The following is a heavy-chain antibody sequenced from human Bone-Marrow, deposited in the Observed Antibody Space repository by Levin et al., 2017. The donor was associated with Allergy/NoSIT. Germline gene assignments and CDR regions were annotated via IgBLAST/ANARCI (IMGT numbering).Heavy chain of an antibody. J-gene: IGHJ6*02. V-gene: IGHV4-4*07. CDR3: ATLDSSGETGGMDV. CDR2: IYTSGST. D-gene: IGHD6-19*01. Sequence: SETLSLTCTVSGGSISSYYWSWIRQPAGKGLEWIGRIYTSGSTNYNPSLKSRVTMSVDTSKNQFSLKLSSVTAADTAVYYCATLDSSGETGGMDVWGQGTTVTVSS. CDR1: GGSISSYY.